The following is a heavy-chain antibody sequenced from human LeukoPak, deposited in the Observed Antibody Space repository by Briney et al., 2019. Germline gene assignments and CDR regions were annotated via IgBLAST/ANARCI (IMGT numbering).Heavy chain of an antibody. J-gene: IGHJ4*02. Sequence: SETLSLTCAVYGGSFSGYYWGWIRQPPGKRLEWVGTISSSGTTYYSPSLRSRLTISVDTSKNHFSLKLTSVTAADTAVYYCVAEVEAADSPLGHLNFDSWGQGILASVSS. CDR3: VAEVEAADSPLGHLNFDS. CDR1: GGSFSGYY. CDR2: ISSSGTT. V-gene: IGHV4-39*02. D-gene: IGHD7-27*01.